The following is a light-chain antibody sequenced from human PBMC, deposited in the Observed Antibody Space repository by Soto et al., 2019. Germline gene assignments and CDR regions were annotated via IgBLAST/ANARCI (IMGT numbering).Light chain of an antibody. Sequence: QSVLTQPASVSGSPGQSITISCTGTSTDVGCFDYVSWYQRHPRKAPKLMVFEVSNGPSGVSYRFSGSKSGNTASLTISGLQAEDEADYFCSSYSISTAYLFGTGTKVTAL. CDR1: STDVGCFDY. J-gene: IGLJ1*01. V-gene: IGLV2-14*01. CDR3: SSYSISTAYL. CDR2: EVS.